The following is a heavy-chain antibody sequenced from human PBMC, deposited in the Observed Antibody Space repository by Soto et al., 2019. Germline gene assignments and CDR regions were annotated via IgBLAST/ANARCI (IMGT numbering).Heavy chain of an antibody. CDR2: INPNSGGT. J-gene: IGHJ5*02. CDR1: GYTFTGYY. CDR3: ARSSSSWPNWFDP. D-gene: IGHD6-13*01. V-gene: IGHV1-2*04. Sequence: QVQLVQSGAEVKKPGASVKVSCKASGYTFTGYYMHWVRQAPGQGLEWMGWINPNSGGTNYAQKFQGWATMTRDTSISTAYMELSRLRSDDTAVYYCARSSSSWPNWFDPWGQGTLVTVSS.